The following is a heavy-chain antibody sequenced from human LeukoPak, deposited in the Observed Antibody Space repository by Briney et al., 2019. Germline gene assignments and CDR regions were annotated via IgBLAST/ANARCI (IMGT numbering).Heavy chain of an antibody. D-gene: IGHD3-10*01. CDR3: AREGSYDYYGSGSYMNWFDP. CDR2: INPNSDGT. J-gene: IGHJ5*02. V-gene: IGHV1-2*02. CDR1: GYTFTGYY. Sequence: ASVKVSCKASGYTFTGYYMHWVRQAPGQGLEWMGWINPNSDGTNYAQNFQGRVTMTRDTSISTAYMELSRLRSDDTAVYYCAREGSYDYYGSGSYMNWFDPWGQGTLVTVSS.